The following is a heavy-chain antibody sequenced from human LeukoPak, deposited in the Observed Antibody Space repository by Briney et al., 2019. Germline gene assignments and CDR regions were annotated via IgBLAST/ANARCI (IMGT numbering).Heavy chain of an antibody. J-gene: IGHJ4*02. CDR3: AASGWSKPYNFDS. V-gene: IGHV1-18*01. CDR1: GYTFTNYR. CDR2: ISGYNGNT. Sequence: ASVKVSCKSSGYTFTNYRISWLRQAPGQGLEWMGWISGYNGNTNYAQKLQGRVTMTTDTSTSTAYVELRSLRSDDTAVYYCAASGWSKPYNFDSWGQGTLVTVSS. D-gene: IGHD6-19*01.